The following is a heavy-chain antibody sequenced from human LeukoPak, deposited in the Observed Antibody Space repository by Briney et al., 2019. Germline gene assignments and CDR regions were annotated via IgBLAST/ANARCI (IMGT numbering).Heavy chain of an antibody. V-gene: IGHV3-64*01. CDR2: ISSNGGST. J-gene: IGHJ4*02. CDR1: GFTFSNYY. CDR3: ARPKYCSSTSCFDFDY. Sequence: GGSLRLSCAASGFTFSNYYMSWVRQAPGKGLEYVSAISSNGGSTYYANSVKGRFTISRDNSKNTLYLQMGSLRAEDMAVYYCARPKYCSSTSCFDFDYWGQGTLVTVSS. D-gene: IGHD2-2*01.